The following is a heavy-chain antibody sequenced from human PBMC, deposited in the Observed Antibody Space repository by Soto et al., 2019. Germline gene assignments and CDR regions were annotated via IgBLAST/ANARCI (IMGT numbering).Heavy chain of an antibody. CDR2: INAGNGNT. Sequence: GASVKLSCKASGDTFTSYAMHWVRQAPGQRLEWMGWINAGNGNTKYSQKFQGRVTITRDTSASTAYMELSSLRSEDTAVYYCARADFWSGYYTEYYYYGMDVWGQGTTVTVSS. CDR1: GDTFTSYA. V-gene: IGHV1-3*01. J-gene: IGHJ6*02. D-gene: IGHD3-3*01. CDR3: ARADFWSGYYTEYYYYGMDV.